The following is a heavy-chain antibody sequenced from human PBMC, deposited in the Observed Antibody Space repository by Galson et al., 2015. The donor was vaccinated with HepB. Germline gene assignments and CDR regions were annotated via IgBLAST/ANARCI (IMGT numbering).Heavy chain of an antibody. J-gene: IGHJ4*02. CDR1: GFTFSSYA. CDR3: ARGGLRAVAGTKGDY. V-gene: IGHV3-30-3*01. CDR2: ISYDGSNK. Sequence: SLRLSCAASGFTFSSYAMYWVRQAPGKGLEWVAVISYDGSNKYYADSVKGRFTISRDNSKNTLYLQMYSLRAEDTAVYYCARGGLRAVAGTKGDYWGQGTPVTVSS. D-gene: IGHD6-19*01.